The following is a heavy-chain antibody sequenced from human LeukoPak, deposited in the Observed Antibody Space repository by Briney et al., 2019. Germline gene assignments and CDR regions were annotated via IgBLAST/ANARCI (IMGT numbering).Heavy chain of an antibody. CDR1: GDSVSSNSAA. V-gene: IGHV6-1*01. Sequence: ASQTLSLTCAISGDSVSSNSAAWNWIRQSPSRGLEWLGRTYYRSKWYNDYAVSVKSRITINPDTSKNQFSLQLNSMTPEDTAVYYCARGADNWNYDNFDYWGQGTLVTVSS. J-gene: IGHJ4*02. CDR2: TYYRSKWYN. CDR3: ARGADNWNYDNFDY. D-gene: IGHD1-7*01.